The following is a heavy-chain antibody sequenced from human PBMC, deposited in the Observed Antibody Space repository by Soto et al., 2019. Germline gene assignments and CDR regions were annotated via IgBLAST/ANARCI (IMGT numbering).Heavy chain of an antibody. V-gene: IGHV4-31*03. D-gene: IGHD3-22*01. CDR3: ARGEYYVESSGFYFDS. Sequence: SETLSLTCTVSGGSISSGCYYWSWIRQHPGQGLEWIGHISFAGTTYYNPSLKSRFIISVDTSNNQFSMKVTAVTAADTAFYYGARGEYYVESSGFYFDSWGLGSLVTVSS. CDR2: ISFAGTT. CDR1: GGSISSGCYY. J-gene: IGHJ4*02.